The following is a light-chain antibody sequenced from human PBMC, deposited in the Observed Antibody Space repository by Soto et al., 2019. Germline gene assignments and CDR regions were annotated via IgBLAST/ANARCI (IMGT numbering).Light chain of an antibody. CDR1: QSVSSN. V-gene: IGKV3-15*01. CDR3: QQYNNWPGT. J-gene: IGKJ2*01. CDR2: GAS. Sequence: EIVMTQSPATLSVSPGERATLSCRASQSVSSNLAWYQQKPGQAPRLLIYGASTRATGIPARFSGSGSGTEFTLIISSLQSEDFAVYYCQQYNNWPGTFGQGTKLEIK.